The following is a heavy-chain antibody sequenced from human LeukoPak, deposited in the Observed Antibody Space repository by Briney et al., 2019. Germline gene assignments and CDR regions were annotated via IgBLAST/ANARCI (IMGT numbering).Heavy chain of an antibody. CDR3: ARIVVVPAAQSYNWFDP. Sequence: ASVKVSCKASGYTFTGYYMHWVRQAPGQGLEWMGWINPNSGGTNYAQKFQGRVTMTRDTSISTAYMELSRLRSDDTAVYYCARIVVVPAAQSYNWFDPWGQGTLVTVSS. V-gene: IGHV1-2*02. J-gene: IGHJ5*02. CDR1: GYTFTGYY. D-gene: IGHD2-2*01. CDR2: INPNSGGT.